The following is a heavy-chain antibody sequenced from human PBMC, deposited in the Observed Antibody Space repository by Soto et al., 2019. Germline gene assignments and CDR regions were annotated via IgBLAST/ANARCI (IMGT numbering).Heavy chain of an antibody. V-gene: IGHV3-23*01. CDR1: GFTFSSYA. J-gene: IGHJ5*02. D-gene: IGHD3-10*01. Sequence: PGGSLRLSCAASGFTFSSYAMSWVRQAPGKGLEWVSAISGSGGSTYYADSVKGRFTISRDNSKNTLYLQMNSLRAEDTAVYYCARRRYYGSGSYLGAIDPWGQGTLVTVSS. CDR2: ISGSGGST. CDR3: ARRRYYGSGSYLGAIDP.